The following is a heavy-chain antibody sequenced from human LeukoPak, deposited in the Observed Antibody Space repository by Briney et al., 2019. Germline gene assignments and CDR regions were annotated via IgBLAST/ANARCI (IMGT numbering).Heavy chain of an antibody. V-gene: IGHV4-39*01. CDR2: IYYSGST. J-gene: IGHJ4*02. D-gene: IGHD6-19*01. Sequence: PSETLSLTCTVSGGSISSSSYYWGWIRQPPGKGLEWIGSIYYSGSTYYNPSLKSRVTISVDTSKNQFSLKLSSVTAADTAVYYCARHGGSGLWFWGQGTLVTVSS. CDR3: ARHGGSGLWF. CDR1: GGSISSSSYY.